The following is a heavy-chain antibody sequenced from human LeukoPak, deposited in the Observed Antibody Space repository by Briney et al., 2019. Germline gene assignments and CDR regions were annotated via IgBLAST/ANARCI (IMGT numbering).Heavy chain of an antibody. CDR1: GYTFTGYY. CDR2: IIPIFGTA. Sequence: SVKVSCKASGYTFTGYYMHWVRQAPGQGLEWMGGIIPIFGTANYAQKFQGRVTITTDESTSTAYMELSSLRSEDTAVYYCARTGTTVQDIWGQGTMVTVSS. V-gene: IGHV1-69*05. CDR3: ARTGTTVQDI. J-gene: IGHJ3*02. D-gene: IGHD1-1*01.